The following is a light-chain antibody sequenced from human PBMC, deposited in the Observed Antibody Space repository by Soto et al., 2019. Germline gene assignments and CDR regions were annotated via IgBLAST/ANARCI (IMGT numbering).Light chain of an antibody. V-gene: IGKV3-20*01. Sequence: EIVLTQSPGTLSLSPGERATLSCRASQSVSSSYLAWYQQKPGQPPRLVMYATSSRATGIPARFSGSGSGTDFTLTISRLEPEDFAVYYCQQYGSSSWTFGQGTMVDIK. J-gene: IGKJ1*01. CDR1: QSVSSSY. CDR3: QQYGSSSWT. CDR2: ATS.